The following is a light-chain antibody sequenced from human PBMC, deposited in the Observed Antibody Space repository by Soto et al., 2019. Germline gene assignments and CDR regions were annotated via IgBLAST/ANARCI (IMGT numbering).Light chain of an antibody. CDR2: KVS. Sequence: DVVMTQSPLSLPVTLGQPASISCRSSQSLVYSDGNTYLSWFQQRPGQSPRRLIYKVSNRDSGVPDRFSGSGSVNDFTLKISRVEAEDVGVYYCMQGAHWPLTFGGGTKVEIK. J-gene: IGKJ4*01. CDR3: MQGAHWPLT. V-gene: IGKV2-30*01. CDR1: QSLVYSDGNTY.